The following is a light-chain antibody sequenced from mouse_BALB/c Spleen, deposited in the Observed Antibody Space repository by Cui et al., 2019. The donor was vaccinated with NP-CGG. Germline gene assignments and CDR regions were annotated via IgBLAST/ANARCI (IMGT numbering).Light chain of an antibody. J-gene: IGLJ1*01. V-gene: IGLV1*01. CDR2: GTN. CDR1: TGAVTTNNY. CDR3: ALWYSNHWV. Sequence: QALLSQKSVHTTSPGETVTLTCRSSTGAVTTNNYANWVQEKPDHLFTGLIGGTNNRVPGIPARFSGSLIGDKAALTITGAQTEDEAIYFCALWYSNHWVFGGGTKLTVL.